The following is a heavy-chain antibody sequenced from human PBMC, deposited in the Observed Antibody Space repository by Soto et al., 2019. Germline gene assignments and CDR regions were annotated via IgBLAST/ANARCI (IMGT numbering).Heavy chain of an antibody. CDR2: ISSSSSTI. V-gene: IGHV3-48*02. CDR1: GFTFSSYS. Sequence: EVQLVESGGGLVQPGGSLRLSCAASGFTFSSYSMNWVRQAPGKGLEWVSYISSSSSTIYYADSVKGRFTISRDNAKNSLYLQMNSLRDEDTAVYYCARDGGYCISTSCLTLFDPWGQGTLVTVSS. J-gene: IGHJ5*02. D-gene: IGHD2-2*01. CDR3: ARDGGYCISTSCLTLFDP.